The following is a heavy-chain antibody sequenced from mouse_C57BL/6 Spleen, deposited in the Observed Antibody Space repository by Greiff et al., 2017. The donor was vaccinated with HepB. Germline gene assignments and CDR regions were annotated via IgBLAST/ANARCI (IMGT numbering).Heavy chain of an antibody. Sequence: QVQLQQPGAELVKPGASVKLSCKASGYTFTSYWMQWVKQRPGQGLEWIGEIDPSDSYTNYNQKFKGKATLTVDTSSSTAYMQLSSLTSEDSAVYFCARFISDYSYAMDYWGQGTSVTVSS. D-gene: IGHD1-1*01. CDR3: ARFISDYSYAMDY. CDR1: GYTFTSYW. J-gene: IGHJ4*01. V-gene: IGHV1-50*01. CDR2: IDPSDSYT.